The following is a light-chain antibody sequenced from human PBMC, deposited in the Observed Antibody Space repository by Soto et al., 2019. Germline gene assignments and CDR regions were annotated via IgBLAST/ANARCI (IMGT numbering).Light chain of an antibody. J-gene: IGKJ5*01. CDR3: QQRHNWPIT. CDR1: QTIRGL. CDR2: DTS. Sequence: EIVLTQSPATLSLSPGERATLSCRTSQTIRGLLNWYQQRPGQAPRLLIYDTSNRATDIPARFSGSGSGTDFILTISSLGPEDFGVYFCQQRHNWPITFGQGTRLDI. V-gene: IGKV3-11*01.